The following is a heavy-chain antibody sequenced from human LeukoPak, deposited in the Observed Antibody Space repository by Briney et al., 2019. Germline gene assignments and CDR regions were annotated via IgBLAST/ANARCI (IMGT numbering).Heavy chain of an antibody. CDR3: ARGGVRQWLVNYFQH. D-gene: IGHD6-19*01. V-gene: IGHV4-34*01. J-gene: IGHJ1*01. CDR2: INHCGST. CDR1: GGSFSGYY. Sequence: SETLSLTCAVYGGSFSGYYWSWIRQPPGQGLEWIGEINHCGSTNYNPSLKSRLTISVDTSKNQFSLKLTSVTAADTAVYYCARGGVRQWLVNYFQHWGQGTLVTVSS.